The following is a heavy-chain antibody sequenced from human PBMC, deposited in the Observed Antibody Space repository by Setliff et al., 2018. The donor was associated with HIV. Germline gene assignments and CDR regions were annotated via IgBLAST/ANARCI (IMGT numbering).Heavy chain of an antibody. CDR2: FDPEDGET. CDR3: AREHDTLTGYSFDY. J-gene: IGHJ4*02. Sequence: ASVKVSCKISGYTLTELSIHWVRQAPGKGLEWMANFDPEDGETFYAQKFQGRVTITRDTSASTAYMELSSLRSEDTAVYYCAREHDTLTGYSFDYWGQGTLVTVS. V-gene: IGHV1-24*01. CDR1: GYTLTELS. D-gene: IGHD3-9*01.